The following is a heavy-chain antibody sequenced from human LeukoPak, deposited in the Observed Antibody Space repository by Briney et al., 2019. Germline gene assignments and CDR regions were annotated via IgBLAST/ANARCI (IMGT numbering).Heavy chain of an antibody. J-gene: IGHJ4*02. D-gene: IGHD4-23*01. CDR2: ISSSSHYI. Sequence: PGGSLRLSCAASGFTFSSYSMNWVRQAPGKGLEWVSSISSSSHYIYYADSVKGRLTISRDNAKNSLYLQMNSLRAEDTAVYYCARDRMHSGNSVGLDYWGQGTLVTVSS. CDR1: GFTFSSYS. CDR3: ARDRMHSGNSVGLDY. V-gene: IGHV3-21*01.